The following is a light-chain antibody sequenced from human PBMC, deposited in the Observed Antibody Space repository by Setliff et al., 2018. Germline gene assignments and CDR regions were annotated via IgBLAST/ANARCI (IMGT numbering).Light chain of an antibody. Sequence: LTQPPSASGSPGQSVTISCTGISSDVGGYNYVSWYQQHPGKAPKLMIYEVSKRPSGVPDRFSGSKSGNTASLTVSGLQAEDEADYYCSSYAGSNNYVFGTGTKVTVL. CDR3: SSYAGSNNYV. CDR2: EVS. V-gene: IGLV2-8*01. CDR1: SSDVGGYNY. J-gene: IGLJ1*01.